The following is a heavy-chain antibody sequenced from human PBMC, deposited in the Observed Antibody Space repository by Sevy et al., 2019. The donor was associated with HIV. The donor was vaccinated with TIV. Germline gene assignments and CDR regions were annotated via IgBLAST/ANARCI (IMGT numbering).Heavy chain of an antibody. Sequence: GGSRRLSCAASGYIFSSYGIHWVRQAPGKGLEWVAFLSYDERNKYYADSVKGRFTISGDSSKNTFYLQMNNLRADDTAVYYCAKDRDVLLVPSTMRDEYPGYGMDVWGQGTTVTVSS. CDR1: GYIFSSYG. CDR3: AKDRDVLLVPSTMRDEYPGYGMDV. D-gene: IGHD2-2*01. J-gene: IGHJ6*02. CDR2: LSYDERNK. V-gene: IGHV3-30*18.